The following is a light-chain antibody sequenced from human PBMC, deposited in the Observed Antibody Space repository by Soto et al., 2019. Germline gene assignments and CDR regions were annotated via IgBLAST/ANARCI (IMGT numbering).Light chain of an antibody. V-gene: IGKV3-20*01. CDR3: QQYGSSPWT. CDR1: QSIRSNY. CDR2: GAS. Sequence: ETVLTQSPGTLSLSPGERATLSCRASQSIRSNYLAWYRQTPGQAPRLLIYGASNRATGIPDRFSGSWSGTDFTLIISRLEPEDFALYYCQQYGSSPWTFGQGTKVEIK. J-gene: IGKJ1*01.